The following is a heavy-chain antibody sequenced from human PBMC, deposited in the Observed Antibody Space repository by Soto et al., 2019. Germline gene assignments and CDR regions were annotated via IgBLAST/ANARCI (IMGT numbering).Heavy chain of an antibody. CDR2: INPSGGST. CDR1: GYTFTSYY. D-gene: IGHD3-3*01. V-gene: IGHV1-46*03. Sequence: ASVKVSCKASGYTFTSYYMHWVRQAPGQGLEWMGIINPSGGSTSYAQKFQGRVTMTRDTSTSTVYMELSSLRSEDTAVYYCARDRCCFYDFWSGYYKDRGDAFDIWGQGTMVTVSS. CDR3: ARDRCCFYDFWSGYYKDRGDAFDI. J-gene: IGHJ3*02.